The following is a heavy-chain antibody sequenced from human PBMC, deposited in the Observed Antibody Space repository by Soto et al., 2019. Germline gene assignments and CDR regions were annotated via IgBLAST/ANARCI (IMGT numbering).Heavy chain of an antibody. D-gene: IGHD6-6*01. Sequence: PSETLSLTCTVSGGSISSGGYYWSWIRQHPGKGLEWIGYIYYSGSTYYNPSLKSRVTISVDTSKNQFSLKLSSVTAADTAVYYCARDSSSPYYYYGMDVWGQGTTVTVS. J-gene: IGHJ6*02. CDR1: GGSISSGGYY. V-gene: IGHV4-31*03. CDR2: IYYSGST. CDR3: ARDSSSPYYYYGMDV.